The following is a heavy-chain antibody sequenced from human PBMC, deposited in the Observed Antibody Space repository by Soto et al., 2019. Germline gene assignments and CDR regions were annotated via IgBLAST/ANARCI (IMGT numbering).Heavy chain of an antibody. CDR1: GFAFRHNY. V-gene: IGHV3-11*01. J-gene: IGHJ5*02. CDR3: ATGGIYYET. D-gene: IGHD1-26*01. Sequence: PGGSLRLSCTVSGFAFRHNYLTWIRQAPGKGLEWLSYINTGGSPAYYADSVKGRFTISTDIAKKSLYLQMDSLRADDTGVYYCATGGIYYETWGQGTLVIVSS. CDR2: INTGGSPA.